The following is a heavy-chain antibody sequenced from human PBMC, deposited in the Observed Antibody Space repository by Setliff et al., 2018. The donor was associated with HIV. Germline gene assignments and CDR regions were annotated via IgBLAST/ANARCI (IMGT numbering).Heavy chain of an antibody. CDR3: PLTSTWYYYHYYGVDV. D-gene: IGHD6-13*01. CDR1: GGSIRSSDYY. Sequence: PSETLSLTCTVSGGSIRSSDYYWGWIRQPPGKGLEWIGSIDYSGGAYYNPSLKSRVTISADTSKNQISLNLSSVTAADTAVYYCPLTSTWYYYHYYGVDVWGQGTTVTVSS. CDR2: IDYSGGA. J-gene: IGHJ6*02. V-gene: IGHV4-39*07.